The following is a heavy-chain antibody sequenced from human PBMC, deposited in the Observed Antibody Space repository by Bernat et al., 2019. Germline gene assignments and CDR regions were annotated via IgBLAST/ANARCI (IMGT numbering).Heavy chain of an antibody. CDR1: GFTFSDYY. Sequence: QVQLVESGGGLVKPGGSLRLSCAASGFTFSDYYMSWIRQAPGKGLEWVSYISSSSSYTNYADSVKGRFTISRDNAKNSLYLQMNSLRTEDTAVYYCARNYGSYYFDYWGQGTLVTVSS. J-gene: IGHJ4*02. CDR2: ISSSSSYT. CDR3: ARNYGSYYFDY. D-gene: IGHD4-17*01. V-gene: IGHV3-11*05.